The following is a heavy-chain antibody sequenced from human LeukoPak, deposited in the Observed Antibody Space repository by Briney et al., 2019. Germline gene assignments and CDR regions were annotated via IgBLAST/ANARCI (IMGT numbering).Heavy chain of an antibody. V-gene: IGHV4-59*01. Sequence: PSETLSLTCTVSGGSISSYYWSWIRQPPGKGLEWIGYIYYSGSTNYNPSLKSRVTISVDTSKNQFSLKLSSVTAADTAVYYCASLGGWSGSYYFDYWGQGTLVTVSS. D-gene: IGHD1-26*01. J-gene: IGHJ4*02. CDR3: ASLGGWSGSYYFDY. CDR1: GGSISSYY. CDR2: IYYSGST.